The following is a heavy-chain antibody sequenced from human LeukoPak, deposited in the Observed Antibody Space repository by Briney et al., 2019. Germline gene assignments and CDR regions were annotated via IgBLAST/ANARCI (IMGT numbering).Heavy chain of an antibody. Sequence: GGSLRLSRAASGISFRSYGMHWVRQAPGKGLEWVTSIWYDASNKYYAESVKGRFTISRDNSRNTVFLQMNSLRAEDTAIYYCATDISTHYFGSWGQGTLVTVSS. CDR3: ATDISTHYFGS. V-gene: IGHV3-30*02. J-gene: IGHJ4*02. CDR1: GISFRSYG. CDR2: IWYDASNK. D-gene: IGHD3-9*01.